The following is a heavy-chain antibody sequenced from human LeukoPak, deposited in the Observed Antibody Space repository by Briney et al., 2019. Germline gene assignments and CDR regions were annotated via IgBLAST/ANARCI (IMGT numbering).Heavy chain of an antibody. V-gene: IGHV4-30-4*01. CDR3: ARYQPPEENVVVVAATESQTFDY. CDR1: GGSISSGDYY. D-gene: IGHD2-15*01. Sequence: SETLSLTCTVSGGSISSGDYYWSWLRQPPGKGLEWIGYIYYSGSTYYNPSLKSRVTISVDTSKNQFSLKLSSVTAADTAVYYCARYQPPEENVVVVAATESQTFDYWGQGTLVTVSS. J-gene: IGHJ4*02. CDR2: IYYSGST.